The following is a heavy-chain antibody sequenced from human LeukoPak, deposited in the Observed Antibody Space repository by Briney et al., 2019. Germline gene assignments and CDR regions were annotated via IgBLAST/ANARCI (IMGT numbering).Heavy chain of an antibody. J-gene: IGHJ4*02. V-gene: IGHV1-18*01. D-gene: IGHD6-19*01. Sequence: GASVKDSCQAAVYTFSSYGIRWVRQAPGQGLEWMGWISAYNGNTNYAQKVQGRVTMTTDTSTSTAYLELRRLKSDNTAVYYCARGGNGWSFDYWGQGTLVTVSS. CDR1: VYTFSSYG. CDR2: ISAYNGNT. CDR3: ARGGNGWSFDY.